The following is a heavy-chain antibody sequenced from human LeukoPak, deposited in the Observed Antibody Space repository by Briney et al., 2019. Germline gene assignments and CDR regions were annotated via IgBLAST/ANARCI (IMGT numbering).Heavy chain of an antibody. CDR1: GGSFSGYY. Sequence: SETLSLTCAVYGGSFSGYYWSWIRQPPGKGLEWIGEINHSGSTNYNPSLKSRVTISVDTSKNQFSLKLSSVTAADTAVYYCARRPYCSSTSCCSAYYYYYGMDVWGQGTTVTVSS. D-gene: IGHD2-2*01. CDR3: ARRPYCSSTSCCSAYYYYYGMDV. CDR2: INHSGST. V-gene: IGHV4-34*01. J-gene: IGHJ6*02.